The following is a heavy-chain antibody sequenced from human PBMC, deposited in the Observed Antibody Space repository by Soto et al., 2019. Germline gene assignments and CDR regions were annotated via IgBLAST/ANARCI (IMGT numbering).Heavy chain of an antibody. Sequence: EVQLVESGGGLVQPGRSLRLSCAASGFTFDDYAMHWVRQAPGKGLEWVSGISWNSGSIGYADSVKGRFTISRDNAKNYLYLLLNSLRAEDTALYDCAERGYSEGDWFDAWGQGILVAVSS. J-gene: IGHJ5*02. CDR3: AERGYSEGDWFDA. V-gene: IGHV3-9*01. CDR2: ISWNSGSI. CDR1: GFTFDDYA. D-gene: IGHD5-18*01.